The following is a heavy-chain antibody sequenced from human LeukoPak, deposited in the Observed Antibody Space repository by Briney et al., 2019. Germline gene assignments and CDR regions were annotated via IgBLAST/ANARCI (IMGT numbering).Heavy chain of an antibody. CDR3: ARDPGIAAPRDAFDI. CDR2: IYTSGSI. D-gene: IGHD6-13*01. CDR1: GGSISSYY. J-gene: IGHJ3*02. Sequence: SETLSLTCTDSGGSISSYYWSSIRQPARKGLEWIGRIYTSGSINYNPSLKRRVTRSVDTSKNQFSLKLSSVTAADTAVYYCARDPGIAAPRDAFDIWGQGTMVTVSS. V-gene: IGHV4-4*07.